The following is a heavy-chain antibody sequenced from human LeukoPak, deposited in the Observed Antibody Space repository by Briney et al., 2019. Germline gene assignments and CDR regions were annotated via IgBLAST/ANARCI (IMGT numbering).Heavy chain of an antibody. Sequence: PSETLSLTCTVSSGSISTSNYYWGWIRQPPGKGLEWIGSIYYSGSTYYNPSLKSRVTISVDTSKNQFSLKLSSVTAADTAVYYCAREVTYSSSWYYYYYYMDVWGKGTTVTVSS. V-gene: IGHV4-39*07. CDR2: IYYSGST. CDR1: SGSISTSNYY. J-gene: IGHJ6*03. CDR3: AREVTYSSSWYYYYYYMDV. D-gene: IGHD6-13*01.